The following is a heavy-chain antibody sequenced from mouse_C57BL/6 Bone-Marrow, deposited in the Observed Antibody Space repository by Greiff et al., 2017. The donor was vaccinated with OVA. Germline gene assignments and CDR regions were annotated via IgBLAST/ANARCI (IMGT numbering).Heavy chain of an antibody. V-gene: IGHV1-63*01. CDR1: GYTFTNYW. D-gene: IGHD1-1*01. CDR2: IYPGGGYT. Sequence: QVQLQQSGAELVRPGTSVKMSCKASGYTFTNYWIGWAKQRPGHGLEWIGDIYPGGGYTNYNEKFKGKATLTADKSSSTAYMQFSSLTSEDSAIYYCARRDYYGSSFYAMDYWGQGTSVTVSS. CDR3: ARRDYYGSSFYAMDY. J-gene: IGHJ4*01.